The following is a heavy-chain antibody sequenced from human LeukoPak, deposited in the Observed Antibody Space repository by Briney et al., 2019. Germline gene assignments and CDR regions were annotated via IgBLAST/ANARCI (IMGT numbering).Heavy chain of an antibody. D-gene: IGHD3-22*01. CDR1: GGSISSYF. CDR3: ARVFDDYYDSSADPPLWFDP. CDR2: VYYSGSP. J-gene: IGHJ5*02. Sequence: NPSETLSPTCTVSGGSISSYFWSWIRQPPGMGLEWIGYVYYSGSPNYNPSLKSRVTISVDTSKNQFSLRLRSVTAADTAVYYCARVFDDYYDSSADPPLWFDPWGQGTLVTVSS. V-gene: IGHV4-59*01.